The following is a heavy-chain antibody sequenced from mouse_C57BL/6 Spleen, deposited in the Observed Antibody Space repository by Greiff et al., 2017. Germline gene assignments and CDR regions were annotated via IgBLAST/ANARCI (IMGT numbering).Heavy chain of an antibody. CDR1: GFTFSDYG. J-gene: IGHJ3*01. Sequence: EVQVVESGGGLVKPGGSLKLSCAASGFTFSDYGMHWVRQAPEKGLEWVAYISSGSSTIYYADTVKGRFTISRDNAKNTLFLQMPSLRSEDTAMFYCARGAIYYDYDGVAYWGQGTLVTVSA. V-gene: IGHV5-17*01. CDR2: ISSGSSTI. CDR3: ARGAIYYDYDGVAY. D-gene: IGHD2-4*01.